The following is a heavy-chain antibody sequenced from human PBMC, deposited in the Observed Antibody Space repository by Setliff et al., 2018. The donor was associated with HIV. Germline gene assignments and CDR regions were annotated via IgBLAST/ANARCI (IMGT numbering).Heavy chain of an antibody. CDR1: GFTFSSYR. CDR3: ARDPRPKVWSGNSPFDY. V-gene: IGHV3-21*06. J-gene: IGHJ4*02. CDR2: ISSGSSYI. D-gene: IGHD3-3*01. Sequence: PGGSLRLSCAASGFTFSSYRMNWVRQAPGKGLEWVSSISSGSSYIYYADSLKGRFIISRDNAKNSLYLQMNSLRAEDTAVYYCARDPRPKVWSGNSPFDYWGQGTLVTVSS.